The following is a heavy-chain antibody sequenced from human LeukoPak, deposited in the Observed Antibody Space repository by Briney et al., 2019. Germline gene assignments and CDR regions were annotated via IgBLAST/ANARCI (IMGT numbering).Heavy chain of an antibody. CDR3: ARDPSRNDHGDYTDLIYYYGMDV. V-gene: IGHV3-66*01. J-gene: IGHJ6*02. D-gene: IGHD4-17*01. CDR2: IYSGGST. CDR1: GFTVSSNY. Sequence: GGSLRLSCAASGFTVSSNYMSWVRQAPGKGLEWVSVIYSGGSTYYADSVKGRFTISRDNSKNTLYLQMNSLRAEDTAVYYCARDPSRNDHGDYTDLIYYYGMDVWGQGTTVTVSS.